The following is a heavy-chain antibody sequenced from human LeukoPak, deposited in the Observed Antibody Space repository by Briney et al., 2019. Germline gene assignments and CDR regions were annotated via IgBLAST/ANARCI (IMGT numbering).Heavy chain of an antibody. V-gene: IGHV1-18*01. D-gene: IGHD6-13*01. Sequence: ASVKVSCKASGYTFTSYGISWVRQAPGQGLEWMGWISAYNGNTNYAQKLQGRVTMTTDTSTSTAYMELRSLRSGDTAVYYCARDRVTGYWIAAAGSDWFDPWGQGTLVTVSS. J-gene: IGHJ5*02. CDR1: GYTFTSYG. CDR3: ARDRVTGYWIAAAGSDWFDP. CDR2: ISAYNGNT.